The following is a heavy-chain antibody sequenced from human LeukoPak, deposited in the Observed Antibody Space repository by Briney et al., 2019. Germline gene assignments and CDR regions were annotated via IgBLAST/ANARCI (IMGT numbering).Heavy chain of an antibody. Sequence: SETLSLTCAVYGGSFSGYYWSWIRQPPGKGLEWIGEINHRGSTNYNPSLKSRVTISVATSKNQFSLKLSSVTAADTAVYYCARGRRVRYPPRYYYGMDVWGQGTTVTVSS. J-gene: IGHJ6*02. V-gene: IGHV4-34*01. CDR1: GGSFSGYY. D-gene: IGHD3-9*01. CDR2: INHRGST. CDR3: ARGRRVRYPPRYYYGMDV.